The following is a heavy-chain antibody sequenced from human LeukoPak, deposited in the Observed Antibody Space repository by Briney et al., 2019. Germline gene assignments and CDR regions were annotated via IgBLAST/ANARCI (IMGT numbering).Heavy chain of an antibody. J-gene: IGHJ6*03. CDR2: IYYSGST. V-gene: IGHV4-59*01. Sequence: SETLSLTCTVSGGSISSYCWSWIRQPPGKGLEWIGYIYYSGSTNYNPSLKSRVTISVDTSKNQFSLKLSSVTAADTAVYYCARERGRSYGSVPYYYFYMDVWGKGTTVTVSS. D-gene: IGHD5-18*01. CDR3: ARERGRSYGSVPYYYFYMDV. CDR1: GGSISSYC.